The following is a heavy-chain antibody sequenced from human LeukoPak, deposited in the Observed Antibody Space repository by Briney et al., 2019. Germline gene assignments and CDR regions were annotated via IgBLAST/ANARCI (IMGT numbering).Heavy chain of an antibody. V-gene: IGHV3-30*02. CDR2: IRYDGSNK. CDR1: GFTFSSYG. D-gene: IGHD3-10*01. J-gene: IGHJ4*02. Sequence: GGSLRLSCAASGFTFSSYGMHWVRQALGKGLEWVAFIRYDGSNKYYADSVKGRFTISRDNSKNTLYLQMNSLRAEDTAVYYCAKGIALWFGELRAGGLDYWGQGTLVTVSS. CDR3: AKGIALWFGELRAGGLDY.